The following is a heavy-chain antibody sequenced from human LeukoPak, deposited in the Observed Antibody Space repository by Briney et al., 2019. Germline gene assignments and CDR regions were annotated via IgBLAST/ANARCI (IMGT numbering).Heavy chain of an antibody. J-gene: IGHJ4*02. D-gene: IGHD3-10*01. CDR3: ALQGGDARLTKLRGVVIHSLHY. Sequence: ASVKVSCKASGYTFTSYYMHWVRQAPGQGLEWMGIINPSGGSTSYAQKFQGRVTMTRDMSTSTVYMELSSLRSEDTAVYYCALQGGDARLTKLRGVVIHSLHYWGQGTLVTVSS. V-gene: IGHV1-46*01. CDR1: GYTFTSYY. CDR2: INPSGGST.